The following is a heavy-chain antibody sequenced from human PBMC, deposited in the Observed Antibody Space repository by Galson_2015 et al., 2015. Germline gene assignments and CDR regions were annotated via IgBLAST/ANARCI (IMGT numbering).Heavy chain of an antibody. Sequence: SVKVSCKASGYIFSTNGIAWVRQAPGQGLEWMGWISADNGNTIHAQTVQGRVTLTTDTSTTTAYMELRSLRSDDTAVYYCARHRNNGFDHPDFWGHGTLVTVSS. CDR3: ARHRNNGFDHPDF. V-gene: IGHV1-18*01. J-gene: IGHJ4*01. CDR1: GYIFSTNG. CDR2: ISADNGNT. D-gene: IGHD1-14*01.